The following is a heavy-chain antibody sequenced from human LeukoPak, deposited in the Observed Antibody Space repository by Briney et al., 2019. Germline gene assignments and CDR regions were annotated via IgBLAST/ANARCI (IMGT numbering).Heavy chain of an antibody. CDR3: AKGGDRWLQLEYTFDY. CDR1: GFTFSDYN. V-gene: IGHV3-30*18. D-gene: IGHD5-24*01. J-gene: IGHJ4*02. Sequence: GGSLRLSCAASGFTFSDYNMHWVRQAPGKGLEWVTVISYDGSNKYYADSVKGRFTISRDNSKNTLHLQMNSLRAEDTAVYYCAKGGDRWLQLEYTFDYWGQGTLVTVSS. CDR2: ISYDGSNK.